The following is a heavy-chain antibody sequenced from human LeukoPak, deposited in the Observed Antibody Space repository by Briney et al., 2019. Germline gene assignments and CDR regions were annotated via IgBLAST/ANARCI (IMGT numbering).Heavy chain of an antibody. J-gene: IGHJ4*02. CDR3: ARSEYSSGWYD. CDR2: MSPNSGNT. CDR1: GYTFTSYD. V-gene: IGHV1-8*01. D-gene: IGHD6-19*01. Sequence: ASVKVSCKASGYTFTSYDINWMRQATGQGLEWMGWMSPNSGNTGYAQKFQGRVTMTTDTSTSTAYMELRSLRSDDTAVYYCARSEYSSGWYDWGQGTLVTVSS.